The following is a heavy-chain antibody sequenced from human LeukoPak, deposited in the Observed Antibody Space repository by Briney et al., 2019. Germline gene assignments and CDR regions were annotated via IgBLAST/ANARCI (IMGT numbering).Heavy chain of an antibody. D-gene: IGHD2-2*01. CDR3: ARGHQGYYHYMDV. CDR1: GGTFSSYA. Sequence: ASVKVSCKASGGTFSSYAISWVRQAPGQGLEWMGWVNPNSGGTNYAQNYQGRVTMTRDTSISTAYMELSRLRPDDTAVYFCARGHQGYYHYMDVWGKGTTVTVSS. CDR2: VNPNSGGT. J-gene: IGHJ6*03. V-gene: IGHV1-2*02.